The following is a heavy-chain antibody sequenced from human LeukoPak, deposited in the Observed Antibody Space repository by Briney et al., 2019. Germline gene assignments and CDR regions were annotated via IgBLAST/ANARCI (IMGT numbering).Heavy chain of an antibody. V-gene: IGHV4-34*01. CDR1: GGSFSGYY. CDR3: ARGGYYGSGNDFRFDP. J-gene: IGHJ5*02. CDR2: INHSGST. Sequence: SETLSLTCAVYGGSFSGYYWSWIRHPPGTGLEWIGEINHSGSTHYNPSLKSRVPISVDTSKNQFSLKLNSVTAADTAVYYCARGGYYGSGNDFRFDPWGQGTLVTVSS. D-gene: IGHD3-10*01.